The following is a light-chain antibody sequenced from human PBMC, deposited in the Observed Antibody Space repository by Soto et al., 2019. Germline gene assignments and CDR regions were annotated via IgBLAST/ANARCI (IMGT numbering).Light chain of an antibody. CDR1: STDVGSYNR. Sequence: QSVLTQPASVSGSPGQSITICCTGGSTDVGSYNRVSWYRQHPGKAPQLMIYEVANRPSGVSNRFSGSKSGNTASLTISGLQAEDEADYFCSSFTTSDTWVIGGGTKVTVL. J-gene: IGLJ3*02. V-gene: IGLV2-14*02. CDR3: SSFTTSDTWV. CDR2: EVA.